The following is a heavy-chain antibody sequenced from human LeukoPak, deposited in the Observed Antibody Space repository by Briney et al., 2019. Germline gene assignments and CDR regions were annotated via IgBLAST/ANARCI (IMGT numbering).Heavy chain of an antibody. D-gene: IGHD3-22*01. CDR2: INVEGNYI. J-gene: IGHJ5*02. Sequence: PWGSVSFTGAASGFSVSTYYWHWVGQTPGKGLVWVARINVEGNYIDYAESVKGRFTISRDSAKNTLFLQMNSLRVEDTAVYSCAIDLTRPYDPWGQGTLVTVSS. V-gene: IGHV3-74*01. CDR1: GFSVSTYY. CDR3: AIDLTRPYDP.